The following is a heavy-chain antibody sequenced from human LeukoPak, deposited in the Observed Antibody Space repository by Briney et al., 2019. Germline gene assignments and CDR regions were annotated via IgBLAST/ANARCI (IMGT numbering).Heavy chain of an antibody. J-gene: IGHJ3*02. V-gene: IGHV1-2*06. CDR1: GYTFTGYF. D-gene: IGHD6-19*01. Sequence: ASVKVSCKASGYTFTGYFIHWVRQAPGQGLEWMGRINPNSGGADYAQKFQGRVSMTRDTSISTAYMELSSLISDDTAVYYCARGPRLDSSGWYYGAFDIWGQGTMVTVS. CDR3: ARGPRLDSSGWYYGAFDI. CDR2: INPNSGGA.